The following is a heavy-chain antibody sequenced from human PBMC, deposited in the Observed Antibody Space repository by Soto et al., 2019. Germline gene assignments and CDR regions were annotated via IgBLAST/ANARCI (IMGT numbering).Heavy chain of an antibody. CDR1: GFSFSSAW. Sequence: VQLVESGGGLVKPGGSLRLSCAAFGFSFSSAWMAWVRQAPGKGLEWVGRIKSKADGGPADFAAPVQGRVTISRDDSRNILFLQLSSLESEDTAIYYCTSEMRHTTTWYGAFNFWVQGAMITVSS. J-gene: IGHJ3*01. CDR2: IKSKADGGPA. V-gene: IGHV3-15*01. CDR3: TSEMRHTTTWYGAFNF. D-gene: IGHD3-10*01.